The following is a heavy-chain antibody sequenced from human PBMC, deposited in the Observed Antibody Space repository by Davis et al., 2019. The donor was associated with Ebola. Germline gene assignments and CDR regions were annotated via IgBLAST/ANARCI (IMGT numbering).Heavy chain of an antibody. CDR3: ARLRYFDWLSFHYFDY. CDR1: GYSISSGQY. V-gene: IGHV4-38-2*02. D-gene: IGHD3-9*01. CDR2: IYHSGST. Sequence: PSETLSLTCTVSGYSISSGQYWGWIRQPPGKGLEWIGSIYHSGSTYKNPSLKSRVTISIDTSKNQFSLNLSSVTAADTAVYYCARLRYFDWLSFHYFDYWGQGTLVTVSS. J-gene: IGHJ4*02.